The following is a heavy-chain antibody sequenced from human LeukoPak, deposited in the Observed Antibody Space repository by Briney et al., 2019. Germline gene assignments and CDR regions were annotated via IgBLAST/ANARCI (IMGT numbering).Heavy chain of an antibody. V-gene: IGHV3-30*04. CDR1: GFTFSSYA. CDR3: ATQYCTNGVCYEFDY. CDR2: ISYDGSNK. D-gene: IGHD2-8*01. J-gene: IGHJ4*02. Sequence: GGFLRLSCAASGFTFSSYAMHWVRQAPGKGLEWVAVISYDGSNKYYADSVKGRFTISRDNSKNTLYLQMNSLRAEDTAVYYCATQYCTNGVCYEFDYWGQGTLVTVSS.